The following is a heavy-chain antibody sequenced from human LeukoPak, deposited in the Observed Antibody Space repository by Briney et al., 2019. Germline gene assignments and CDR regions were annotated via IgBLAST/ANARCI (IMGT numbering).Heavy chain of an antibody. CDR3: ARFRTWGDKAFDY. V-gene: IGHV3-69-1*01. D-gene: IGHD2-21*02. J-gene: IGHJ4*02. CDR2: IYDDNT. CDR1: GFTVSAYA. Sequence: PGGSLRLSCAASGFTVSAYAMAWVRQAPGKGLEWVSTIYDDNTYYADSVKGRFTISRDSAKNSLYLQMNSLRAEDTAVYYCARFRTWGDKAFDYWGQGTLVTVSS.